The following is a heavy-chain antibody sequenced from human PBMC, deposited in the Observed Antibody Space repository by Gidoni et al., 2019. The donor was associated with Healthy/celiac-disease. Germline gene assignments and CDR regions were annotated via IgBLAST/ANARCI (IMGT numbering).Heavy chain of an antibody. J-gene: IGHJ3*02. CDR2: IVVGSGNT. Sequence: QMQLVQSGPEVKKPGTSVKVSCKASGFTFTSSAMQWVRQARGQRLEWIGWIVVGSGNTNYAQKFQERVTITRDMSTSTAYMELSSLRSEDTAVYYCAADESLGIVGATAAFDIWGQGTMVTVSS. CDR1: GFTFTSSA. CDR3: AADESLGIVGATAAFDI. D-gene: IGHD1-26*01. V-gene: IGHV1-58*02.